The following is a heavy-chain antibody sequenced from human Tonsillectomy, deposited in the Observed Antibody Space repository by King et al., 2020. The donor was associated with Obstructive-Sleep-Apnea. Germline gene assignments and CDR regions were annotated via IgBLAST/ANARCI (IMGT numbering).Heavy chain of an antibody. Sequence: QLVQSGGGLVQPGGSLKLSCAASGFTFDDSHMHWVRQAPGKGLEWIGHIRSRRDNYATAYAASVNGRFSISREHTKSTAYLQMNSLTTEDTAVYYCSRQTDSCHDYWGQGTRVTVSS. CDR1: GFTFDDSH. CDR3: SRQTDSCHDY. V-gene: IGHV3-73*01. J-gene: IGHJ4*02. D-gene: IGHD2-2*01. CDR2: IRSRRDNYAT.